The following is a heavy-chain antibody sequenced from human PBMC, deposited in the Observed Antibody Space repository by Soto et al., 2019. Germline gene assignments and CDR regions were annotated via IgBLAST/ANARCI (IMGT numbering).Heavy chain of an antibody. J-gene: IGHJ6*02. CDR2: IIPIFGTA. CDR1: GGTFSSYA. CDR3: ARLPRAIAAAGGYYYYGMDV. D-gene: IGHD6-13*01. V-gene: IGHV1-69*13. Sequence: SVKVSCKASGGTFSSYAISWVRQAPGQGLEWMGGIIPIFGTANYAQKFQGRVTITADESTSTAYLQWSSLKASDTAMYYCARLPRAIAAAGGYYYYGMDVWGQGTTVTVSS.